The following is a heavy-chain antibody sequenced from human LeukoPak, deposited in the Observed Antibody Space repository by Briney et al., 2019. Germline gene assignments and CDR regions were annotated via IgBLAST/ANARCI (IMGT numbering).Heavy chain of an antibody. D-gene: IGHD5-12*01. CDR3: ARERGHSGYDLYDY. V-gene: IGHV3-7*01. CDR2: IKQDGSEI. J-gene: IGHJ4*02. Sequence: GGSLRLSCAASGFTFSNYWMGWVRQAPGKGLEWVANIKQDGSEIYYVDSVKGRFTISRDTAKDSLYLQMNSLRAEDTAVYYCARERGHSGYDLYDYWGQGTLVTVSS. CDR1: GFTFSNYW.